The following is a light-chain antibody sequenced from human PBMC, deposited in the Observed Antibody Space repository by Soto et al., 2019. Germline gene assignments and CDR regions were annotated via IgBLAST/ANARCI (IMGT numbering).Light chain of an antibody. V-gene: IGLV1-44*01. CDR3: AAWDDSLNGWV. J-gene: IGLJ3*02. CDR2: SNN. Sequence: QLVLTQPPSASGTPGQRVTISCSGSRSNIGSNTVNWYQHLPRTAPELLIYSNNQRPSGVPDRFSGSKSGTSASLAVSGLQSEDEADYYCAAWDDSLNGWVFGGGTKVTVL. CDR1: RSNIGSNT.